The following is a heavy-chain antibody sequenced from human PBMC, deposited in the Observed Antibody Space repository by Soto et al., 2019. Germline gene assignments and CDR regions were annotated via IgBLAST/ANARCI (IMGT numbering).Heavy chain of an antibody. V-gene: IGHV3-23*01. CDR3: AKDGIQTVTFDY. Sequence: EVQLSESGGGLAQPGGSLRLSCEGSGFTFSDFAISWVRQAPGKGLEWVSVVSGNGDVTRYADSVKSRFATSRENSKNTMFMQMNSLTDEDTAIYYCAKDGIQTVTFDYWGRGTLVTVSS. J-gene: IGHJ4*01. CDR1: GFTFSDFA. CDR2: VSGNGDVT. D-gene: IGHD4-17*01.